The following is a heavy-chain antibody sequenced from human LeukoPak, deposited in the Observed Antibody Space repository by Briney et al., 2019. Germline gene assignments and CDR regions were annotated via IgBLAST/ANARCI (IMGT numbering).Heavy chain of an antibody. V-gene: IGHV3-48*03. J-gene: IGHJ3*02. CDR2: ISSSGSTI. CDR1: GFTFSSYE. Sequence: GGSLRLSCAASGFTFSSYEMNWVRQAPGKGLEWVSYISSSGSTIYYADSVKGRFTISRDNSKNTLYLQMNSLRAEDTAVYYCARGQYYYDSSGYYPDAFDIWGQGTMVTVSS. D-gene: IGHD3-22*01. CDR3: ARGQYYYDSSGYYPDAFDI.